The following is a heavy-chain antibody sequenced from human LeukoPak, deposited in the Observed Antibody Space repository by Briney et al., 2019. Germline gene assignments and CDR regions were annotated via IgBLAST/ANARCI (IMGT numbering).Heavy chain of an antibody. CDR2: IKHDGSEK. Sequence: GGSLRLSCAASGFTFSRHWMTWVRQAPGKGLEWVANIKHDGSEKNYVDSVKGRFTISRDNAKNSLYLQMNSLRAEDTAVYYCATPLDYYDRSDSHQGGDWGQGTLVTISS. J-gene: IGHJ4*02. CDR1: GFTFSRHW. D-gene: IGHD3-22*01. V-gene: IGHV3-7*03. CDR3: ATPLDYYDRSDSHQGGD.